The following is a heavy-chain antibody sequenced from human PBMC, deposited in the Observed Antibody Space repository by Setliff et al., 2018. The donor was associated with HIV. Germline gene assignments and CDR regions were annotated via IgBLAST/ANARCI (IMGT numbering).Heavy chain of an antibody. CDR2: IYYSGNT. Sequence: SETLSLTCTVSGGSISSTSYYWSWIRQPPGKGLEWIGSIYYSGNTYYNPSLKSRVTISVDTSKNQFSLKLSSVTAADTAVYYCARQRDFDWLLQNYYYMDVWGKGATVTVSS. CDR3: ARQRDFDWLLQNYYYMDV. V-gene: IGHV4-39*01. CDR1: GGSISSTSYY. D-gene: IGHD3-9*01. J-gene: IGHJ6*03.